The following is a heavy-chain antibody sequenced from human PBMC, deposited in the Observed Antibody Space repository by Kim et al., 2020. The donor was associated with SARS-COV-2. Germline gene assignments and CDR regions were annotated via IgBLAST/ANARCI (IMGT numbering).Heavy chain of an antibody. CDR1: GYTFTSYA. V-gene: IGHV1-3*01. D-gene: IGHD2-21*02. J-gene: IGHJ2*01. CDR2: INAGNGNT. Sequence: ASVKVSCKASGYTFTSYAMHWVRQAPGQRLEWMGWINAGNGNTKYSQKFQGRVTITRDTSASTAYMELSSLRSEDTAVYYCARGPTCGGDCYANSYWYFDLWGRGTLVTVSS. CDR3: ARGPTCGGDCYANSYWYFDL.